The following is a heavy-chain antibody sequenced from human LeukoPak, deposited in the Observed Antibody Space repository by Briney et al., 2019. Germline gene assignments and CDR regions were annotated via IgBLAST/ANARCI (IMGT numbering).Heavy chain of an antibody. V-gene: IGHV3-30*03. Sequence: GGSLRLSCAASGFTFSSYGMHWVRQAPGKGLEWVAVISYDGSNKYYADSVKGRFTISRDNAKNSLYLQMNSLRAEDTAVYYCARDSRGYYYMDVWGKGTTVTVSS. D-gene: IGHD3-16*01. CDR1: GFTFSSYG. J-gene: IGHJ6*03. CDR3: ARDSRGYYYMDV. CDR2: ISYDGSNK.